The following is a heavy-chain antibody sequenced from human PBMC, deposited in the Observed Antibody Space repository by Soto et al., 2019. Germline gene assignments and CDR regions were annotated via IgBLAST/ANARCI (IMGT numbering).Heavy chain of an antibody. CDR3: ARGIVVAPSRFDP. V-gene: IGHV4-59*01. D-gene: IGHD2-21*01. CDR1: GGSISSYY. Sequence: SETLSLTCTVSGGSISSYYWSWIRQPPGKGLEWIGYIYHSGSTNYNPSLKSRVTISVDTSKNQFSLKLSSVTAADTAVYYCARGIVVAPSRFDPWGQGTLVTVSS. J-gene: IGHJ5*02. CDR2: IYHSGST.